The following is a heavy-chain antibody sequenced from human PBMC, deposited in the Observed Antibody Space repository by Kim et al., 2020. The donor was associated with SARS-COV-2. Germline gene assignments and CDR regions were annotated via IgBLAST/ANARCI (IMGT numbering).Heavy chain of an antibody. CDR3: ARLILEITYYFDY. Sequence: SETLSLTCTVSGGSISSSSYYWGWIRQPPGKGLEWIGSIYYSGSTYYNPSLKSRVTISVDTSKNQFSLKLSSVTAADTAVYYCARLILEITYYFDYWGQGTLVTVSS. CDR2: IYYSGST. V-gene: IGHV4-39*01. J-gene: IGHJ4*02. D-gene: IGHD3-3*01. CDR1: GGSISSSSYY.